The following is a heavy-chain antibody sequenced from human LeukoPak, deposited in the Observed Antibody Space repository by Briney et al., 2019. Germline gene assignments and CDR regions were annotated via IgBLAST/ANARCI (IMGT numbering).Heavy chain of an antibody. Sequence: GASVKVSCKASGGTFSSYAISWVRQAPGQGLEWMGRIIPILGIANYAQKFQGRVTITADKSTSTAYMELSSLRSEDTAVYYCARGGFADASDIWGQGTVVTVS. CDR3: ARGGFADASDI. CDR2: IIPILGIA. J-gene: IGHJ3*02. V-gene: IGHV1-69*04. CDR1: GGTFSSYA.